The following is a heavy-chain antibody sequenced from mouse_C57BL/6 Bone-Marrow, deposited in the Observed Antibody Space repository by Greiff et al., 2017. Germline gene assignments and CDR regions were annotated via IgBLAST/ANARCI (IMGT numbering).Heavy chain of an antibody. J-gene: IGHJ4*01. CDR1: GFSFNTYA. V-gene: IGHV10-1*01. CDR2: IRSKSNNYAT. D-gene: IGHD3-2*02. Sequence: EVQLQESGGGLVQPKGSLKLSCAASGFSFNTYAMNWVRQAPGKGLEWVARIRSKSNNYATYYADSVKDRFTISRDDSESMLYLQMNNLKTEDTAMYYCVRTAQGDYYAMDYWGQGTSVTVSS. CDR3: VRTAQGDYYAMDY.